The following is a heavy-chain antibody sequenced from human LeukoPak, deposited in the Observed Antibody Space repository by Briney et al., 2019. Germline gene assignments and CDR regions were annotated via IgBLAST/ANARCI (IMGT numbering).Heavy chain of an antibody. J-gene: IGHJ4*02. Sequence: PSETLSLTCTVSGGSISGSSYYWGWIRQPPGKGLEWIGSIYYSGSTYYNPSFKSRLTVSVDTSNNQFSLKLRSVTAADTAVYYCARHGGSWTFDHWGQGTLVTVSS. CDR3: ARHGGSWTFDH. D-gene: IGHD6-13*01. CDR1: GGSISGSSYY. CDR2: IYYSGST. V-gene: IGHV4-39*01.